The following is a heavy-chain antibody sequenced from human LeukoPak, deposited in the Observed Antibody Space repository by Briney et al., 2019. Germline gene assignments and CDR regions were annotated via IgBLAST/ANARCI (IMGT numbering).Heavy chain of an antibody. J-gene: IGHJ4*02. D-gene: IGHD3-3*01. V-gene: IGHV3-23*01. CDR2: ISTGAGT. CDR1: GFSFSTYA. Sequence: GGSLRLSCAASGFSFSTYAMTWVRQAPGKGLEWVSAISTGAGTYYADSVKGRFTISRDNSKNTLYLQMNSLRAEDTAVYYCARDPPPRSYDSNYWGQGTLVTVSS. CDR3: ARDPPPRSYDSNY.